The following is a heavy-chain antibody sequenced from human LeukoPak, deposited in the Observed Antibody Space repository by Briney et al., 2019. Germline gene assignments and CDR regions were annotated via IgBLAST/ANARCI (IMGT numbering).Heavy chain of an antibody. J-gene: IGHJ4*02. D-gene: IGHD6-6*01. CDR3: ASSSSVRGRFDY. CDR1: GGSISSYY. CDR2: IYTSGST. V-gene: IGHV4-4*09. Sequence: SETLTLTCTVSGGSISSYYWSWIRQPPGKGLEWIGYIYTSGSTNYNPSLKSRVTISVDTFKNQFSLKLSSVTAADTAVYYCASSSSVRGRFDYWGQGTLVTVSS.